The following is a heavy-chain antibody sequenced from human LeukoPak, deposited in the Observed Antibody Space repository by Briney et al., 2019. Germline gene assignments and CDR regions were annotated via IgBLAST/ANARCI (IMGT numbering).Heavy chain of an antibody. CDR3: ARGGWLRFGEDY. Sequence: GGSLRLSCAASGFTFSSYSMNWVRQAPGKGLEWVANIKQDGSEKYYVDSVKGRFTISRDNAKNSLYLQMNSLRAEDTAVYYCARGGWLRFGEDYWGQGTLVTVSS. CDR1: GFTFSSYS. J-gene: IGHJ4*02. V-gene: IGHV3-7*01. D-gene: IGHD5-12*01. CDR2: IKQDGSEK.